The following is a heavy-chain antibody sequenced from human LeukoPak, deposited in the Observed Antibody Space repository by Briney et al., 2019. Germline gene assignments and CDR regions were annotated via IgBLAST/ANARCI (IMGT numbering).Heavy chain of an antibody. CDR2: ISYDGSNK. J-gene: IGHJ4*02. D-gene: IGHD7-27*01. V-gene: IGHV3-30-3*01. CDR1: GFTFSSYA. Sequence: GGSLRLSCAASGFTFSSYAMHWVRQAPGKGLEWVAVISYDGSNKYYADSVKGRFTISRDNSKNTLYLQMNSLRAEDTAVYYCARDLHWGPDYWGQGTLVTVSS. CDR3: ARDLHWGPDY.